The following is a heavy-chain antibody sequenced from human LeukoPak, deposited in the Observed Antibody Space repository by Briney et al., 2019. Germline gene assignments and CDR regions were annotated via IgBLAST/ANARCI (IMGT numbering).Heavy chain of an antibody. CDR3: ARGGLGSWTFDS. CDR1: GFIFTTYS. D-gene: IGHD1-26*01. Sequence: GSLRLSCAASGFIFTTYSMNWVRQAPGKGLEWVSYISSSGTTIYYADSMKGRFTTSRDNANHSLYLQMTSLRAEDTAVYHCARGGLGSWTFDSWGQGTRVTVSS. V-gene: IGHV3-48*04. J-gene: IGHJ4*02. CDR2: ISSSGTTI.